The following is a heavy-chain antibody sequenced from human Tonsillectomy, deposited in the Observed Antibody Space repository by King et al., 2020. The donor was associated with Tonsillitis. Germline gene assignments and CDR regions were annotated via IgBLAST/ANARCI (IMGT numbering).Heavy chain of an antibody. Sequence: TLKESGPTLVKPTQTLTLTCTFSGVSLSTSGVGVGWIRQPPGKALEWLALIYLNDDKRYSLSLKSRLTITKDTSKNQVVLTMTNMDPVDTATYYFALGWVYYYDSSGYAPPWFDYWGQGTLVTVSS. V-gene: IGHV2-5*01. CDR2: IYLNDDK. J-gene: IGHJ4*02. CDR1: GVSLSTSGVG. D-gene: IGHD3-22*01. CDR3: ALGWVYYYDSSGYAPPWFDY.